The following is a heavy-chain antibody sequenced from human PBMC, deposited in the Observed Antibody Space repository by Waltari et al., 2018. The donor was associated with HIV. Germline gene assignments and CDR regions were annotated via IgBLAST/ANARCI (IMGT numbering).Heavy chain of an antibody. Sequence: QLQLQESGPGLVKPSETLSLTCTVSGGSISSTIYYWGWIRQPPGKGREWIGTIYYSGSTYYNPSLKSRVTISVDTSKNQFSLKLSSVTAADTAVYYCARLRGRGGITMIVPRFDPWGQGTLVTVSS. CDR3: ARLRGRGGITMIVPRFDP. V-gene: IGHV4-39*01. J-gene: IGHJ5*02. CDR1: GGSISSTIYY. CDR2: IYYSGST. D-gene: IGHD3-22*01.